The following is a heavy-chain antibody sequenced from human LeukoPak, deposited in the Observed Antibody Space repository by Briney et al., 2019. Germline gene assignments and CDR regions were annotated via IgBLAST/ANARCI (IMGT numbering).Heavy chain of an antibody. Sequence: GGAPRLSCSASGFTFDYYAMHRVRPAPGEGLEWGSLFILDGGSTYYADSVKGRFTISRDNSKNSLYLQMNSLRAEDTASYYCAKDRAAGRKRDASPLDYWGQGTLVTVSS. J-gene: IGHJ4*02. CDR2: FILDGGST. D-gene: IGHD3-10*01. CDR1: GFTFDYYA. V-gene: IGHV3-43D*03. CDR3: AKDRAAGRKRDASPLDY.